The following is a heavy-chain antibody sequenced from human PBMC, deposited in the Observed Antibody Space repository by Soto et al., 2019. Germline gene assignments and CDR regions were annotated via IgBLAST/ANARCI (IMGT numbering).Heavy chain of an antibody. Sequence: GGPMRLSWGAFGVTFSSYSVNWVRQEKGKGLEWVSSISSSSSYIYYADSVKGRFTISRDNAKNSLYLQMNSLRAEDTAVYYCARYRERYRDFWSGYPCDYWGQGTLVTVSS. D-gene: IGHD3-3*01. CDR3: ARYRERYRDFWSGYPCDY. J-gene: IGHJ4*02. CDR1: GVTFSSYS. CDR2: ISSSSSYI. V-gene: IGHV3-21*01.